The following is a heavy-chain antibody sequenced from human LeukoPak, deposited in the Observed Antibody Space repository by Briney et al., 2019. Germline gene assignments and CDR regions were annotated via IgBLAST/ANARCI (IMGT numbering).Heavy chain of an antibody. J-gene: IGHJ3*02. D-gene: IGHD3-3*01. CDR1: GFTFSSYE. CDR3: AREVVIISDAFDI. Sequence: GGSLRLSCAASGFTFSSYEMNWVRQAPGKGLEWVSYISSSGSTIYYADSVKGRFTISRDNAKNSLYLQMNSLTAEDTAVYYCAREVVIISDAFDIWGQGTMVTVPS. V-gene: IGHV3-48*03. CDR2: ISSSGSTI.